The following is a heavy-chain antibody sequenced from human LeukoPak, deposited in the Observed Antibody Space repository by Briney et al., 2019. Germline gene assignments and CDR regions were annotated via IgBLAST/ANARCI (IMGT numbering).Heavy chain of an antibody. Sequence: GESLKISCKGSGYIFTSYWIGWVRQLPGKGLEWMGIIYPGDSDTRYSPSFQGQVTISADKSISTAYLQWSSLKASDTAMYYCARQSSCSSTSCYSAGPATYYYYYGMDVWGQGTTVTVSS. CDR1: GYIFTSYW. J-gene: IGHJ6*02. V-gene: IGHV5-51*01. D-gene: IGHD2-2*01. CDR3: ARQSSCSSTSCYSAGPATYYYYYGMDV. CDR2: IYPGDSDT.